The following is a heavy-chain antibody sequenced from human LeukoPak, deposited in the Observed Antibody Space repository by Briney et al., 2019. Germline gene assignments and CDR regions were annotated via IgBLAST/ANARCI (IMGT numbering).Heavy chain of an antibody. CDR2: ISGSGSII. Sequence: GGSLRLSCAASGFTFSDYYMTWIRQAPGKGLEWVSYISGSGSIIKYADSMKGRFTISRDNAKNSLYLQMKSLRAEDTAVYYCAREARWLQSKPLDYWGQGTLVTVFS. V-gene: IGHV3-11*04. J-gene: IGHJ4*02. D-gene: IGHD5-24*01. CDR1: GFTFSDYY. CDR3: AREARWLQSKPLDY.